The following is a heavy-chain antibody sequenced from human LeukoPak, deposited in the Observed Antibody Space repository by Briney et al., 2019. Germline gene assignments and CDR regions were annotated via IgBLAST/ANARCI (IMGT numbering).Heavy chain of an antibody. CDR1: GFTFSSYA. V-gene: IGHV3-23*01. D-gene: IGHD1-26*01. Sequence: GGSLRLSCAASGFTFSSYAMSWVRQAPGKGLEWVSAISGSGGSTYYADSVKGRFTISRDNSKNTLYLQMNSLRAEDTAVYYCAKDESGSYWRIDDAFDIWGQGTMVTVSS. J-gene: IGHJ3*02. CDR3: AKDESGSYWRIDDAFDI. CDR2: ISGSGGST.